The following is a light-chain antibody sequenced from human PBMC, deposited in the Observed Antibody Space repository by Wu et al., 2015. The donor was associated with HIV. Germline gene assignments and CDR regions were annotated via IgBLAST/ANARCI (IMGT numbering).Light chain of an antibody. J-gene: IGKJ4*01. V-gene: IGKV3-15*01. CDR1: QSVSSN. CDR2: GAS. CDR3: QHRSTWPLT. Sequence: EIVMTQSPATLSVSPGERATLSCRASQSVSSNLAWYQQKPGQAPRLLIYGASTRATGIPARFSGSGSGTEFTLTISSMQSEDFAIYYCQHRSTWPLTFGGGPRWRSN.